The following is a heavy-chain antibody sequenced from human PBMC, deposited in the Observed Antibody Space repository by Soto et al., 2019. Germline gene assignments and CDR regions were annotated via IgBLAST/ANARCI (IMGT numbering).Heavy chain of an antibody. Sequence: LGESLKISCKGSGYFFSSHWIAWVRLMPGKGLEWMGIIHPGDSDTRYSPSFQGQVTISVDGSINTAYLQWRSLEASDTAVYYCASPGHNRHRPLTFWGQGTPVTVSS. J-gene: IGHJ4*02. V-gene: IGHV5-51*01. D-gene: IGHD2-21*02. CDR2: IHPGDSDT. CDR1: GYFFSSHW. CDR3: ASPGHNRHRPLTF.